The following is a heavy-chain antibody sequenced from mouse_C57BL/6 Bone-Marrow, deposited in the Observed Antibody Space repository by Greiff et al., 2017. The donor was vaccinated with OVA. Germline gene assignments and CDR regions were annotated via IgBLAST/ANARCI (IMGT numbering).Heavy chain of an antibody. D-gene: IGHD4-1*01. J-gene: IGHJ3*01. CDR3: ARIELGRFAY. Sequence: QQSGPVLVKPGASVKMSCKASGYTFTDYYMNWVKQSHGKSLEWIGVINPYNGGTSYNQKFKGKATLTVDKSSSTAYMELNSLTSEDSAVYYCARIELGRFAYWGQGTLVTVSA. CDR2: INPYNGGT. V-gene: IGHV1-19*01. CDR1: GYTFTDYY.